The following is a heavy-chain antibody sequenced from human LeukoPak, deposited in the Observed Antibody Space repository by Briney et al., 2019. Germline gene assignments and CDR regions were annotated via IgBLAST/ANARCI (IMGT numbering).Heavy chain of an antibody. D-gene: IGHD2-2*01. CDR2: ISSSSSYI. Sequence: GGSLRHSCAASGFTFSSYSMNWVRQAPGKGLEWVSSISSSSSYIYYADSVKGRFTISRDNAKNSLYLQMSSLRAEDTAVYYCATHVVVAAPKSWGQGTLVTVSS. V-gene: IGHV3-21*01. J-gene: IGHJ5*02. CDR3: ATHVVVAAPKS. CDR1: GFTFSSYS.